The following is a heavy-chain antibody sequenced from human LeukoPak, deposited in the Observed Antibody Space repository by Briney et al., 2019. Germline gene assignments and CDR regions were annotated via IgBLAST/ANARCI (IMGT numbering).Heavy chain of an antibody. CDR2: ISYDGSNK. Sequence: GGSLRLSCAASGFTFSSYGMHWVRQAPGKGLEWVAVISYDGSNKYYADSVKGRFTISRDNSKNTLYLQMNSLRAEDTAVYYCAKEGGGHYYDGSGYYHSWGQGTLVTVSS. D-gene: IGHD3-22*01. CDR1: GFTFSSYG. CDR3: AKEGGGHYYDGSGYYHS. V-gene: IGHV3-30*18. J-gene: IGHJ4*02.